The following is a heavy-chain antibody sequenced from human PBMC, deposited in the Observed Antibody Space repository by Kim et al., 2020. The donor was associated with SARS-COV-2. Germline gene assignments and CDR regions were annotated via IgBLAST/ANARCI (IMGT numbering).Heavy chain of an antibody. V-gene: IGHV4-39*07. Sequence: SETLSLTCTVYGGSISSSSYYWGWIRQPPGKGLEWIGSIYYSGSTYYNPSLKSRVTISVDTSKNQFSLKLSSVTAADTAVYYWAREYLMVRGVIGDDILGMDVWVQGTTVTVSS. J-gene: IGHJ6*02. CDR3: AREYLMVRGVIGDDILGMDV. CDR2: IYYSGST. CDR1: GGSISSSSYY. D-gene: IGHD3-10*01.